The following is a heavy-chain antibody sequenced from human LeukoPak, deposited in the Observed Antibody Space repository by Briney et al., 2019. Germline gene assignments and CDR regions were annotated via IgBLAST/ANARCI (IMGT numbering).Heavy chain of an antibody. Sequence: GGSLRLSCATSGFSFTNYWMNWVRQAPGKGPEWVAHIRQDGSEKDYVDSVKGRFTISRDNAKNSLYLQMNSLRAEDTAVYYCGRGSRISDYWGQGTQVTVSS. J-gene: IGHJ4*02. CDR3: GRGSRISDY. V-gene: IGHV3-7*01. CDR2: IRQDGSEK. CDR1: GFSFTNYW. D-gene: IGHD2-15*01.